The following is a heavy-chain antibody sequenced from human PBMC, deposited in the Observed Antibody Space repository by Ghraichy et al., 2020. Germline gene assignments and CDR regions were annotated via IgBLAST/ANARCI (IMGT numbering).Heavy chain of an antibody. D-gene: IGHD6-19*01. Sequence: LSLTCAASGFTFSSYSMNWVRQAPGKGLEWVSYISSSSSTIYYADSVKGRFTISRDNAKNSLYLQMNSLRDEDTAVYYCARDPSVQQWLGFGDYWGQGTLVTVSS. J-gene: IGHJ4*02. CDR1: GFTFSSYS. CDR3: ARDPSVQQWLGFGDY. CDR2: ISSSSSTI. V-gene: IGHV3-48*02.